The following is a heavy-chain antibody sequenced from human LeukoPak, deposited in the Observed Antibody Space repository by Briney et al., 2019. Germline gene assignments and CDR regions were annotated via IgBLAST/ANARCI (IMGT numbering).Heavy chain of an antibody. CDR3: ARGCLAAPMGCFDY. CDR2: INPNSGGT. Sequence: GASVKVSCKASGYTFTGYYMHWVRQAPGQGLEWMGWINPNSGGTNYAQKFQGRVTMTRDTSISTAYMELSRLRSDDTAVYYCARGCLAAPMGCFDYWGQGTLVTVSS. D-gene: IGHD6-6*01. V-gene: IGHV1-2*02. CDR1: GYTFTGYY. J-gene: IGHJ4*02.